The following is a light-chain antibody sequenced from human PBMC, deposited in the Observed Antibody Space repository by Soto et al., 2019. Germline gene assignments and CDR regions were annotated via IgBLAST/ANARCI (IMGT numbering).Light chain of an antibody. Sequence: QSVLTQPPSVSGTPGQKIIISCSGSNSNIGTNYVYWYQQFPGAAPKLLIYRNTQRPSGIPDRFSGSKSGTSGSLAISGLRSEDEADYFCAAWDDSLSGHWGFGGGTKLTVL. CDR2: RNT. CDR1: NSNIGTNY. J-gene: IGLJ3*02. CDR3: AAWDDSLSGHWG. V-gene: IGLV1-47*01.